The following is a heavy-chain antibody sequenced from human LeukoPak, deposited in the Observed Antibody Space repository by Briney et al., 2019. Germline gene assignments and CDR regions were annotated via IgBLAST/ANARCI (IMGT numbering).Heavy chain of an antibody. J-gene: IGHJ6*04. V-gene: IGHV3-48*03. D-gene: IGHD3-10*02. CDR1: GFTFSSYE. CDR2: ISSSGSTI. CDR3: AELGITMIGGV. Sequence: PGGSLRLSCAASGFTFSSYEMNWVRQAPGKGLEWVSYISSSGSTIYYADSVKGRFTISRDNAKNSVYLQMNSPRAEDTAVYYCAELGITMIGGVWGKGTTVTISS.